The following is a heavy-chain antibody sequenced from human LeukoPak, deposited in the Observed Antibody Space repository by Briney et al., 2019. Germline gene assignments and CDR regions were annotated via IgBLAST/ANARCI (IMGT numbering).Heavy chain of an antibody. J-gene: IGHJ5*02. V-gene: IGHV3-33*06. D-gene: IGHD2-15*01. Sequence: PGGSLRLYCAASGFTFSSYGMHWVRPAPGRGLEWVADIWFDGKNEHFADSVKGRFTISRDNSKNTLYLQMNSLRAEDTALYYCAKEVVVVAANNWFDPWGQGTLVTVSS. CDR3: AKEVVVVAANNWFDP. CDR2: IWFDGKNE. CDR1: GFTFSSYG.